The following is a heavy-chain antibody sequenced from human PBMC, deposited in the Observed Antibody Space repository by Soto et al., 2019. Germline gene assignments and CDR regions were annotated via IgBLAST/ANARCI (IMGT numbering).Heavy chain of an antibody. V-gene: IGHV1-69*13. Sequence: GSSVKLACKAAGGTFSSYAISWVRQAPGQGLEWMGGIIPIFGTANYAQKFQGRVTITADESTSTAYMELISLRSEDTAVYYCARDRAYSSGWPHHPLDSWGQGPPVTVS. CDR2: IIPIFGTA. J-gene: IGHJ4*02. CDR1: GGTFSSYA. CDR3: ARDRAYSSGWPHHPLDS. D-gene: IGHD6-19*01.